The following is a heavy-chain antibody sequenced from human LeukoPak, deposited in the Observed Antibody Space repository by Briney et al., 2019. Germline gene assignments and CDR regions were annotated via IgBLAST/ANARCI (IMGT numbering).Heavy chain of an antibody. Sequence: GGSLRLSCAGSGFTFSSYAMSWVRQAPGKGLEWVSAISSSSSYIYYADSVKGRFTISRDNAKNSLYLQMNSLRAEDTAVYYCARDMDSYGYFDYWGQGTLVTVSS. J-gene: IGHJ4*02. V-gene: IGHV3-21*01. CDR3: ARDMDSYGYFDY. CDR1: GFTFSSYA. D-gene: IGHD5-18*01. CDR2: ISSSSSYI.